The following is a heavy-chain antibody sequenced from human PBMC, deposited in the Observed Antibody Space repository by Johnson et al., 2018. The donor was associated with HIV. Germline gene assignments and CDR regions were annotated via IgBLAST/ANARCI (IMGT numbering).Heavy chain of an antibody. CDR3: ARVQLELDAVYAFDI. V-gene: IGHV3-15*01. D-gene: IGHD1-7*01. J-gene: IGHJ3*02. Sequence: VQLVESGGGFVQPGGSLRLSCAASGFTFSGSAMHWVRQASGKGLEWVGRIKRKTDGGTTAYAAPVKGRFTISRDDSKKTLYLEMNSLKTEDTAVYYCARVQLELDAVYAFDIWGQGTMVTVSS. CDR2: IKRKTDGGTT. CDR1: GFTFSGSA.